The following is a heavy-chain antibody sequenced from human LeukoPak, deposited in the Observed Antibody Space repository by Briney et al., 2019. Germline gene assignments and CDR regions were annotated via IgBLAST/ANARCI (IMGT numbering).Heavy chain of an antibody. CDR3: ARSSSHYYSYYMDV. J-gene: IGHJ6*03. Sequence: PSETLSLTCTVSGGSISSGGHYWSWIRQPAGKGLEYLGRIYSTGSTNYNPSLRSRVTISVDTSKNHFSLKLSSVTAADTAVYYCARSSSHYYSYYMDVWGKGTTVTVSS. CDR1: GGSISSGGHY. CDR2: IYSTGST. V-gene: IGHV4-61*02. D-gene: IGHD6-6*01.